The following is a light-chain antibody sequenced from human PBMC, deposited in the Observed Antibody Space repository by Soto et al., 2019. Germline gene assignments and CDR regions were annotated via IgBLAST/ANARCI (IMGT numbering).Light chain of an antibody. Sequence: DLQMTQSPSAVSASVGDRVTITCRASQDIGNSLAWFQQKPGKVPERLIYAASTLQSGVPSRFSGSGSGTEFTLTISSLQPEDFAAYYCLQHNSYPFTFGPGTKVDI. V-gene: IGKV1-17*03. J-gene: IGKJ3*01. CDR1: QDIGNS. CDR2: AAS. CDR3: LQHNSYPFT.